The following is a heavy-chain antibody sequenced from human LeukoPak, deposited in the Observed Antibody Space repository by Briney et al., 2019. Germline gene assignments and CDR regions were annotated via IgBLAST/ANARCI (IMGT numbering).Heavy chain of an antibody. D-gene: IGHD5-18*01. CDR3: ARGTAMVRPYFDY. Sequence: GGSLRLPCAASGFTFSSYAMHWVRQAPGKGLEWVAVISYDGSNKYYADSVKGRFTISRDNSKDTLYLQMNSLRAEDTAVYYCARGTAMVRPYFDYWGQGTLVTVSS. V-gene: IGHV3-30-3*01. J-gene: IGHJ4*02. CDR2: ISYDGSNK. CDR1: GFTFSSYA.